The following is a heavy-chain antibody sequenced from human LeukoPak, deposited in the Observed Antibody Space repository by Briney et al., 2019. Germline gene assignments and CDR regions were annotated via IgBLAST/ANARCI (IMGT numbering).Heavy chain of an antibody. V-gene: IGHV4-59*01. CDR2: IYYSGST. CDR1: GGSISSYY. CDR3: ARANYYDSSGYNGDPYYYYYYYMDV. Sequence: SETLSLTCTVSGGSISSYYWSWIRQPPRTGLEWNGYIYYSGSTNYNPSLKSRVTISVDTSKNQFSLKLSSVTAADTAVYYCARANYYDSSGYNGDPYYYYYYYMDVRGKGTTVTVSS. D-gene: IGHD3-22*01. J-gene: IGHJ6*03.